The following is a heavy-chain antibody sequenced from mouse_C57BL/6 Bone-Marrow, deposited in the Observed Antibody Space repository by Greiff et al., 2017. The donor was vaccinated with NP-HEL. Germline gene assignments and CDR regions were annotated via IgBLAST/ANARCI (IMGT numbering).Heavy chain of an antibody. CDR1: GYTFTDYY. V-gene: IGHV1-26*01. D-gene: IGHD2-4*01. CDR2: INPNNGGT. Sequence: EVQLQQSGPELVKPGASVKISCKASGYTFTDYYMNWVKQSHGNSLEWIGDINPNNGGTSYNQKFKGKATLTVDKSSSTAYMELRSLTSEDSAVYYCARVYYDYDDYAMDYWGQGTSVTVSS. CDR3: ARVYYDYDDYAMDY. J-gene: IGHJ4*01.